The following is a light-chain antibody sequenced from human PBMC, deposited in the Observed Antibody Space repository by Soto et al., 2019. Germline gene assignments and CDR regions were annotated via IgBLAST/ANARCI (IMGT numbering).Light chain of an antibody. Sequence: IQQPRYPSSRSASVGDRVTITCLASQGIGIALGWFQQRPGKAPKGLIYGASSLQSGVPSRFSGSGYGTEFTLTISYLHPEDFATYYCLQHNSFPRTFGQGTKVDIK. CDR2: GAS. CDR1: QGIGIA. J-gene: IGKJ1*01. V-gene: IGKV1-17*02. CDR3: LQHNSFPRT.